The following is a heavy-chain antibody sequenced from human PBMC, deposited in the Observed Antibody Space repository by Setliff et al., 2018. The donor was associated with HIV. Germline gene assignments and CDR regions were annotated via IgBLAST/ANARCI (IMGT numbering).Heavy chain of an antibody. CDR2: INGDGDSR. J-gene: IGHJ5*02. V-gene: IGHV3-23*01. Sequence: GGSLRLSCAASGFTFTYHAMTWVRQAPGKGLEWVAGINGDGDSRYYAESVKGRFTVSRDNSKGTLYLQMNDLRAEDTALYYCGKDYTCTFWEYNWYDVWGQGTLVTVSS. D-gene: IGHD3-3*01. CDR3: GKDYTCTFWEYNWYDV. CDR1: GFTFTYHA.